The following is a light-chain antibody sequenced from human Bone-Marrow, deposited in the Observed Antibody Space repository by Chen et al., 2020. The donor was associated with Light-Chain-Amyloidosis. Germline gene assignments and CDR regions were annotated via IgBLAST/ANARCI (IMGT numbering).Light chain of an antibody. Sequence: QSVLTQPPSASGTPGQRVIISCSGASSNIGSNPVNWYQQLPETGPHLLVRSNNQLPSGFPGRFSGSKSGTSASLAISGLQSEDEADYYCSAWDDTLNGYVFGTGTKVTVL. J-gene: IGLJ1*01. V-gene: IGLV1-44*01. CDR3: SAWDDTLNGYV. CDR2: SNN. CDR1: SSNIGSNP.